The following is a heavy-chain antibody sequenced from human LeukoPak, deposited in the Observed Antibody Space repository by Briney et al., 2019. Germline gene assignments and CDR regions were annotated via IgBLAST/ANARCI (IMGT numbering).Heavy chain of an antibody. CDR2: IISIFGTA. V-gene: IGHV1-69*13. CDR3: ARERDYYDSSGYYYYFDY. D-gene: IGHD3-22*01. J-gene: IGHJ4*02. CDR1: RGTFSSYA. Sequence: ASVKVSCKASRGTFSSYAISWVRQAPGQGLEWMGGIISIFGTANYAQKFQGRVTITADESTSTAYMELSSLRSEDTAVYYCARERDYYDSSGYYYYFDYWGQGTLVTVSS.